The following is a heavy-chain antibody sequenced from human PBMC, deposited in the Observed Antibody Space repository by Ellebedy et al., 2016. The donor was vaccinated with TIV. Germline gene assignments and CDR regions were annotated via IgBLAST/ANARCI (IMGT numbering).Heavy chain of an antibody. CDR1: GFTFSYFA. CDR3: TRDAAGNGGKLDY. V-gene: IGHV3-23*03. CDR2: IFSAADGGET. Sequence: GESLKISCAASGFTFSYFAMHWVRQAPGKGLEWVSVIFSAADGGETHYADSVKGRFTISRDSSKNTLYLQMNSLRAEDTAVYYCTRDAAGNGGKLDYWGQGALVTVSS. D-gene: IGHD4-23*01. J-gene: IGHJ4*02.